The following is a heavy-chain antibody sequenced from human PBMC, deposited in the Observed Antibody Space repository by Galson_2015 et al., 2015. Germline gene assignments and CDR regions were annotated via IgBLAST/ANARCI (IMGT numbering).Heavy chain of an antibody. J-gene: IGHJ4*02. CDR1: GFTFSSYS. CDR2: ISSSSSTI. CDR3: ARELEVVTTRDDY. D-gene: IGHD4-23*01. V-gene: IGHV3-48*02. Sequence: SLRLSCAASGFTFSSYSMNWVRQAPGKGLEWVSYISSSSSTIYYADSVKGRFTISRDNAKNSLYLQMNSLRDEDTAVYYCARELEVVTTRDDYWGQGTLVTVSS.